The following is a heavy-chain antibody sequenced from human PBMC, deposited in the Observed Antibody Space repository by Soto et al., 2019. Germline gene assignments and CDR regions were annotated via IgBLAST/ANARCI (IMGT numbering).Heavy chain of an antibody. CDR2: IYRGGST. CDR1: GFSVSSDY. V-gene: IGHV3-53*02. Sequence: DVQLVETGGGLIQPGGSLRLSCAASGFSVSSDYMNWVRQDPGKGLEWVSVIYRGGSTYYADSVRGRFTISRDNSENPLSLQMNSLRAEDTAVYYCARATEWNALDIWGQGTMVTVSS. D-gene: IGHD3-3*01. J-gene: IGHJ3*02. CDR3: ARATEWNALDI.